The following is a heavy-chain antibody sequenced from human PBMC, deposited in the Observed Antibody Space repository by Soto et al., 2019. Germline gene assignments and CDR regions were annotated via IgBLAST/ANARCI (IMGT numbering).Heavy chain of an antibody. J-gene: IGHJ6*03. V-gene: IGHV4-39*01. CDR3: ARHRQYQLLPTAVKKTYYYYYYMDV. Sequence: TSETLSLTCTFSDGSISSYYWSLILQPPFKLLELIGSIYYSGSTYYNPSLKSRVTISVDTSKNQFSLKLSSVTAADTAVYYCARHRQYQLLPTAVKKTYYYYYYMDVWGKGTTVTVSS. CDR1: DGSISSYY. CDR2: IYYSGST. D-gene: IGHD2-2*01.